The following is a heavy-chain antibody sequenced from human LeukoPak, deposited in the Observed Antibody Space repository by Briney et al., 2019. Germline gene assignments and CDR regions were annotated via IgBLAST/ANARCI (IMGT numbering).Heavy chain of an antibody. Sequence: SRTLSLTCAISGDSVSSNSAAWNWIRQSPSRGLEWLGRTYYRSKWRNDYAVSVKSRITINPDTSKNQFSLQLKSVTPEDTAVYYCAGEGGMAEAAFDYWGRGTLVTVSS. V-gene: IGHV6-1*01. J-gene: IGHJ4*02. CDR3: AGEGGMAEAAFDY. D-gene: IGHD6-19*01. CDR1: GDSVSSNSAA. CDR2: TYYRSKWRN.